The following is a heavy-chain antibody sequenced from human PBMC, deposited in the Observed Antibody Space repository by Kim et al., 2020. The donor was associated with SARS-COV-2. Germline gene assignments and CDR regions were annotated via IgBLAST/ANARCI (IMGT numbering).Heavy chain of an antibody. CDR2: FNPEDGET. J-gene: IGHJ5*02. Sequence: ASVKVSCKVSGYTLTELSMHWVRQAPGKGLEWRGGFNPEDGETIYAQKYQGRVTMIEDTSTDTAYMERSSLRFEDTAVYYFATAPPVGYTGSWLDPWGEGPTVTVS. D-gene: IGHD1-26*01. CDR3: ATAPPVGYTGSWLDP. V-gene: IGHV1-24*01. CDR1: GYTLTELS.